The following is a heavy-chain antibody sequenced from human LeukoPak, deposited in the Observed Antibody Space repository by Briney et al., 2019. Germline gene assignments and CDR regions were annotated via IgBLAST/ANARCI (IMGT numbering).Heavy chain of an antibody. D-gene: IGHD5-24*01. Sequence: GGSLRLSCAASGFTFSNAWMSWVRQAPGKGLEWVGRIKSKTDGGTTDYAAPGKGRFTISRDDSKNTLYLQMNSLKTEDTAVYYCTTDIVASWRWLQQPFDYWGQGTLVTVSS. CDR3: TTDIVASWRWLQQPFDY. CDR1: GFTFSNAW. CDR2: IKSKTDGGTT. V-gene: IGHV3-15*01. J-gene: IGHJ4*02.